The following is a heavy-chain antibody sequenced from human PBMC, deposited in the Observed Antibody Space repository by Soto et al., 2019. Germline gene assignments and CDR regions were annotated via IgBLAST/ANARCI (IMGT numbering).Heavy chain of an antibody. J-gene: IGHJ5*02. V-gene: IGHV3-33*01. CDR1: GFTFRTFG. D-gene: IGHD6-6*01. CDR2: IWNDGGNK. Sequence: QVQLVESGGGVVQPGRSLRLSCAASGFTFRTFGMHWVRQAPGKGLEWVAVIWNDGGNKYYSDSVKGRFSISRDNAKNTLYLQMSSLRPEYTAVYYCARDPGDLDAARWYSVDLGGQGTLVTVSS. CDR3: ARDPGDLDAARWYSVDL.